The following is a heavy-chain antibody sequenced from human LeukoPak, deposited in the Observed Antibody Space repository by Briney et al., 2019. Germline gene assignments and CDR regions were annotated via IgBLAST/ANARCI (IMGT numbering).Heavy chain of an antibody. Sequence: GRSLRLSCAASGFTFNNYAMHWVRHAPGKGLEYVLAIRRNGGSTFYASSVRGRVTISRDNPNNTLYLQMGSLRAEDMAVYYCARRMKGDGYNSDYWGQGTLVTVSS. J-gene: IGHJ4*02. CDR1: GFTFNNYA. V-gene: IGHV3-64*01. D-gene: IGHD5-24*01. CDR3: ARRMKGDGYNSDY. CDR2: IRRNGGST.